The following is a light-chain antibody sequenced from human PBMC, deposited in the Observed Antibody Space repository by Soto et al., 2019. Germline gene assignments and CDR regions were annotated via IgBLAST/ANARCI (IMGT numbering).Light chain of an antibody. Sequence: DIQMTQSPSSVSASVGDRVTITCRASQDISNYLAWYQQKPGKAPNLLIYTASSLQSGVPSKFICSGSGTAFTLTISSLQPEDFETYYGQQYNSVPLTFGGGTKVEIK. CDR1: QDISNY. CDR2: TAS. CDR3: QQYNSVPLT. J-gene: IGKJ4*01. V-gene: IGKV1-12*01.